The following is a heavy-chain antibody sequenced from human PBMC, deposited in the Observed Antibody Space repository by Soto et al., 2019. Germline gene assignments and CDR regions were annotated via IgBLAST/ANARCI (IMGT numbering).Heavy chain of an antibody. Sequence: PGGSLRLSCAASGFTFSSYAMHWVRQAPGKGLEWVAVISYDGSNKYYADSVKGRFTISRDNSKNTLYLQMNSLRAEDTAVYYCATDIVVVPAAISSAVFDYWGQGTLVTVS. D-gene: IGHD2-2*02. CDR2: ISYDGSNK. V-gene: IGHV3-30-3*01. J-gene: IGHJ4*02. CDR3: ATDIVVVPAAISSAVFDY. CDR1: GFTFSSYA.